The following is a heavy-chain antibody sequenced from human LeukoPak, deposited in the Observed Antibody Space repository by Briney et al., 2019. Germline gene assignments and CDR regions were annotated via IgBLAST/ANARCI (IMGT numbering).Heavy chain of an antibody. V-gene: IGHV3-9*01. D-gene: IGHD1-14*01. Sequence: GGSLRLSCAASGFTFDDYAMHWVRQAPGKGLEWVSGISWNGDNIGYADSVKGRFTISRDNANNLLYLQMNSLRGEDTAVYYCTRDRSRAEDDWGQGTLVTVSS. CDR3: TRDRSRAEDD. CDR1: GFTFDDYA. J-gene: IGHJ4*02. CDR2: ISWNGDNI.